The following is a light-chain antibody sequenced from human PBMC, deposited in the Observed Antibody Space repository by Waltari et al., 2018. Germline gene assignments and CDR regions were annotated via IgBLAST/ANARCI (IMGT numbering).Light chain of an antibody. J-gene: IGLJ2*01. Sequence: QSVLTQPPSVSGAPGQRVTISCTGSSSNTGAGYDVNWYQQLPGTAPKLLIYGHSNRLSGVPVLFSGCKSGASGSLAISGLQGEDEAEYYCQAYDRSLSGSVFGGGTKLTVL. CDR2: GHS. CDR1: SSNTGAGYD. CDR3: QAYDRSLSGSV. V-gene: IGLV1-40*01.